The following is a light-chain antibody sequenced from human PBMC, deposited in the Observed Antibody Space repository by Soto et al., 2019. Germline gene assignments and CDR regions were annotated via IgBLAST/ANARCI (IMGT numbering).Light chain of an antibody. CDR1: STDVGGSNY. V-gene: IGLV2-8*01. Sequence: QSALTQPPSASGSPGQSVTISCTGTSTDVGGSNYLSWYQQHPGKAPKLVIYEVNKRPSGVTDRFSGSKSGNTASLTVSGHQAEDEADYYCSSYGGSNNMIFGGGTKLTVL. CDR2: EVN. CDR3: SSYGGSNNMI. J-gene: IGLJ2*01.